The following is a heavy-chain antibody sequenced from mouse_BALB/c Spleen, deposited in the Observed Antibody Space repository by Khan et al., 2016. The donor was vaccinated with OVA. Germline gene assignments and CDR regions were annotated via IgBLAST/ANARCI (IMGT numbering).Heavy chain of an antibody. CDR2: INPSNGYT. D-gene: IGHD2-14*01. Sequence: QVQLQQSGAELARPGALVKMSCKASGYTFTSYTIHWIKLRPGQGLEWIGYINPSNGYTNYNQKFKDKATLTADKSSTTAYMEMSSLTSDDSALYNGVRDGAYHRNDGWFAYWGQGTLVTVSA. CDR1: GYTFTSYT. J-gene: IGHJ3*01. V-gene: IGHV1-4*01. CDR3: VRDGAYHRNDGWFAY.